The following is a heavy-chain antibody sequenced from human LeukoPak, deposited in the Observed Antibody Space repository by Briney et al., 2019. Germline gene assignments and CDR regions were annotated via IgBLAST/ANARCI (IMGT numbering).Heavy chain of an antibody. Sequence: PSETLSLTCTVSGGSNSSGSYYWSWIRQPAGKGLEWIGRIYTSGSTNYNPSLKSRVTISVDTSKNQFSLKLGSVTAADTAVYYCARNYDILTGYYETNWFDPWGQGTLVTVSS. CDR3: ARNYDILTGYYETNWFDP. D-gene: IGHD3-9*01. CDR1: GGSNSSGSYY. CDR2: IYTSGST. J-gene: IGHJ5*02. V-gene: IGHV4-61*02.